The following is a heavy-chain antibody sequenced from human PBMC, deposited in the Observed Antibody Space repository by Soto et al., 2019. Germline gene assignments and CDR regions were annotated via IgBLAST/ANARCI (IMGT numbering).Heavy chain of an antibody. CDR2: ISPGDYET. V-gene: IGHV5-51*01. CDR1: GYTFSNFW. CDR3: ARSPRSSPYFDY. Sequence: PGESLKISCQCSGYTFSNFWIAWLRQLPGKGLEWMGIISPGDYETRNSPSVHGKVTISAARSLGTAYLQWSSLEVSDSAFYFCARSPRSSPYFDYWGQGALVTVSS. D-gene: IGHD6-13*01. J-gene: IGHJ4*02.